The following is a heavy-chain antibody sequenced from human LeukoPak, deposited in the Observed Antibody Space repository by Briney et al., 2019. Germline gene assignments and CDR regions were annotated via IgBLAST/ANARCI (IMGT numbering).Heavy chain of an antibody. V-gene: IGHV3-30*02. CDR1: GFIFSGYD. CDR2: IRSDGTNK. Sequence: GGSLRLSCAASGFIFSGYDMHWVRQAPGKGLEWVAFIRSDGTNKYYADSVKGRFTISRDNAKNSLYLQMNSLRAEDTAVYYCAREKLWFGGLFDYWGQGTLVTVSS. CDR3: AREKLWFGGLFDY. D-gene: IGHD3-10*01. J-gene: IGHJ4*02.